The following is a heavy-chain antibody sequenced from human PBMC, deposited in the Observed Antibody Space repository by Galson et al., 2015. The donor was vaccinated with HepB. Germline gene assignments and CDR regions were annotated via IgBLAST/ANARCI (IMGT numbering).Heavy chain of an antibody. CDR3: ARVGQPHRRLDF. J-gene: IGHJ4*02. CDR1: GFTFSDYS. Sequence: SLRLSCAASGFTFSDYSMNWVRQAPGEGLEWVSYISSSSSPIYNADSVKGRFTITRANAKNSLYLQMNSLRDEDTAVYYCARVGQPHRRLDFWGQGTLVTVSS. D-gene: IGHD1-14*01. V-gene: IGHV3-48*02. CDR2: ISSSSSPI.